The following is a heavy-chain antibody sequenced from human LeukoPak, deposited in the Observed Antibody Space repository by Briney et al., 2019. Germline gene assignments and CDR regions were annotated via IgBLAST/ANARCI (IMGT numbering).Heavy chain of an antibody. Sequence: GESLKISCKSSGYSFTTYWIGWVRQMPGKGLEWMGVMYPGDSDTRYNPAFQGQVTISADKSISTAYLQWNSLKASDTAIYYCARPSYSNGFLFDYWGQGTLVTVSS. D-gene: IGHD2-15*01. CDR3: ARPSYSNGFLFDY. CDR2: MYPGDSDT. J-gene: IGHJ4*02. V-gene: IGHV5-51*01. CDR1: GYSFTTYW.